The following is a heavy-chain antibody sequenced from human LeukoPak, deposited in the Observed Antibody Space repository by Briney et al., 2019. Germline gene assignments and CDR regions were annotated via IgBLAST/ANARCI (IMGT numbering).Heavy chain of an antibody. CDR1: GFPFSSYS. J-gene: IGHJ4*02. D-gene: IGHD5-24*01. Sequence: PGGSLRLSCAVSGFPFSSYSVSWVRQAPGKGLEWVSAISGSGVGTFYADSVKGRFTISRDNSRNTLYLLMNSLRAEDTAVYYCSKGLRDGYNPHFEYWGQGTLVTVSS. CDR3: SKGLRDGYNPHFEY. V-gene: IGHV3-23*01. CDR2: ISGSGVGT.